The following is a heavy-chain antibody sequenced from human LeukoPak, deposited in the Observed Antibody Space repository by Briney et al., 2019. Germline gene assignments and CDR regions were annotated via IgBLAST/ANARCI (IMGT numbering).Heavy chain of an antibody. J-gene: IGHJ3*01. CDR3: GRGGDGIDV. Sequence: GGSLRLSCTVSGFTFRNYLMHWVRRAPGGGLVWVSRINIDETNAYADSVSGRFIISRDNAKNTLYLQMNSLKAEDTAMYFCGRGGDGIDVWGQGTTVIVSS. CDR2: INIDETNA. CDR1: GFTFRNYL. V-gene: IGHV3-74*01.